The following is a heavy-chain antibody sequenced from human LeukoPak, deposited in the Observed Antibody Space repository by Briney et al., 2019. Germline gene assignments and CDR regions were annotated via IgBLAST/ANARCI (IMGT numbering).Heavy chain of an antibody. D-gene: IGHD3-10*01. CDR2: ISPNGDTI. V-gene: IGHV3-21*06. CDR1: GFTFSSIS. J-gene: IGHJ4*02. Sequence: AGSLRLSCEGSGFTFSSISMNWVRQAPGKGLEWVSSISPNGDTIYHADSVKGRFTTSRDNAKGLLYLEMNSLRVEDTAVYYCTRDLPVPALVRGIIIYGLIDYWGQGTLVTVSS. CDR3: TRDLPVPALVRGIIIYGLIDY.